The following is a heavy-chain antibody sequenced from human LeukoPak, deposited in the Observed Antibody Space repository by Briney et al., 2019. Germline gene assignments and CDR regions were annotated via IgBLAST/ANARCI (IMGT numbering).Heavy chain of an antibody. CDR2: IYYSGST. CDR3: ARGAAGTRWAFDI. D-gene: IGHD6-13*01. J-gene: IGHJ3*02. V-gene: IGHV4-59*01. CDR1: GGSISSYY. Sequence: SETLSLTCTVSGGSISSYYWSWIRQPPGKGLEWIGYIYYSGSTNYNPPLKSRVTISVDTSKNQFSLKLSSVTAADTAVYYCARGAAGTRWAFDIWGQGTMVTVSS.